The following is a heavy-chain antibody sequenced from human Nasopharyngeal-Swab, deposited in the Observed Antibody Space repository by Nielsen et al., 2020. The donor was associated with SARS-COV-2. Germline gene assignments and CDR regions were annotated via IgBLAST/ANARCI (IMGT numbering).Heavy chain of an antibody. CDR3: TTVRFHCSSTSCYRWFDP. Sequence: WIRQPPGKGLEWVGRIKSKTDGGTTDYAAPVKGRFTISRDDSKNTLYLRMNSLKTEDTAVYYCTTVRFHCSSTSCYRWFDPWGQGTLVTVS. V-gene: IGHV3-15*01. CDR2: IKSKTDGGTT. J-gene: IGHJ5*02. D-gene: IGHD2-2*01.